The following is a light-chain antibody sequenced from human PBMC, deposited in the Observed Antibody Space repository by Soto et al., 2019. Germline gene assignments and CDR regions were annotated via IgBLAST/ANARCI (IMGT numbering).Light chain of an antibody. Sequence: EIVLTQSPATLSLSPGERATLSCRASQSISRYLAWYQQKPGQAPRLLIFDASNRATGIPARFSGSGSGTDFTLTISSLESEDFAVYYCQQRTSWVTFGQGTRLAIK. V-gene: IGKV3-11*01. CDR2: DAS. CDR3: QQRTSWVT. J-gene: IGKJ5*01. CDR1: QSISRY.